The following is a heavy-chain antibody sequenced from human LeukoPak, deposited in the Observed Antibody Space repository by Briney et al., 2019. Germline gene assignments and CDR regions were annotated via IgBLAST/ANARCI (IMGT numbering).Heavy chain of an antibody. J-gene: IGHJ4*02. CDR3: ARDLHYVAADY. D-gene: IGHD3-10*02. CDR1: GVTFSDYF. V-gene: IGHV3-11*04. Sequence: GGSLRLSCAASGVTFSDYFMSWIRHAPGKGLEWVSHISSSGTIYYADSVKGRATISRDNAKNSLYLQMNSLRAEDTAVYYCARDLHYVAADYWGQGTLVTVSS. CDR2: ISSSGTI.